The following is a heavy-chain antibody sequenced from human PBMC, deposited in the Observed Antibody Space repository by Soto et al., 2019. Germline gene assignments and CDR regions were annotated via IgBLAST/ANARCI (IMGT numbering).Heavy chain of an antibody. Sequence: PSETLSLTCTVSGGSISSDYYHWTWVRQSPERGLEWIGYIHHSGSILYNPSLQSRVTISVDTSKNQFSLHLSSVTAADTAVYFCAREDDGGDSLDVWGQGTTVTVSS. J-gene: IGHJ6*02. CDR1: GGSISSDYYH. D-gene: IGHD2-21*02. V-gene: IGHV4-30-4*08. CDR2: IHHSGSI. CDR3: AREDDGGDSLDV.